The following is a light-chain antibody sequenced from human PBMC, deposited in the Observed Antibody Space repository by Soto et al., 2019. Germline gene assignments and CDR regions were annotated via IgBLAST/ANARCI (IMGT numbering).Light chain of an antibody. CDR1: QGVSNY. Sequence: MTQSPSSLSASVGDRVTITCRASQGVSNYLAWYQQKPGQAPRLLIHGVSTRATGIPARFSGSGSGTEFTLTISSLQSEDFAVYYCQQYNNWRTFGQGTKVDIK. J-gene: IGKJ1*01. CDR3: QQYNNWRT. V-gene: IGKV3-15*01. CDR2: GVS.